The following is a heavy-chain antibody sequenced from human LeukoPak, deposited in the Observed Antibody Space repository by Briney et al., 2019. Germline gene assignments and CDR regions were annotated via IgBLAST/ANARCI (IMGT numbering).Heavy chain of an antibody. CDR2: INPNSGGT. D-gene: IGHD3-3*01. J-gene: IGHJ3*02. CDR3: ARTYDFWSGSNGYDAFDI. V-gene: IGHV1-2*02. Sequence: ASVKVSCKSSGYTFTGYYMHWERQAPGQGLEWMGWINPNSGGTNYAQKIQGRITMTRDTSISTAYMELSRLRSDDTAVYYCARTYDFWSGSNGYDAFDIWGQGTMVTVSS. CDR1: GYTFTGYY.